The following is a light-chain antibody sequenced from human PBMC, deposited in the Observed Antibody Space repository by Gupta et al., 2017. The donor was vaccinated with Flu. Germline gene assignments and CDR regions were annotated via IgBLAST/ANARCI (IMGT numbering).Light chain of an antibody. CDR2: GAS. Sequence: EIVLTQSTGTLSLSPGERDTLSCRASQSVSSNYLAWYQQKPGQAPRLLIYGASSRATGIPDRFSGSGSGTDFTLTISRLEPEDFAVYYCHQYGNSPPVTFGGGTKVEIK. CDR1: QSVSSNY. V-gene: IGKV3-20*01. J-gene: IGKJ4*01. CDR3: HQYGNSPPVT.